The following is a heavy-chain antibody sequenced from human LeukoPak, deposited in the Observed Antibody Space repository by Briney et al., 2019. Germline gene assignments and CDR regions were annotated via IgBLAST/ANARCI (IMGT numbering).Heavy chain of an antibody. J-gene: IGHJ4*02. D-gene: IGHD3-10*01. CDR3: ARGPYYYGSGSYNQFDY. CDR1: RLIFSGYW. CDR2: IKKDGTET. V-gene: IGHV3-7*02. Sequence: GGSLRLSCEASRLIFSGYWMAWVRQAPGRGLEWVANIKKDGTETYYVDSVKGRFTISRDHAKNSLYLQMNSLRAEDTAVYYCARGPYYYGSGSYNQFDYWGQGTLVTVSS.